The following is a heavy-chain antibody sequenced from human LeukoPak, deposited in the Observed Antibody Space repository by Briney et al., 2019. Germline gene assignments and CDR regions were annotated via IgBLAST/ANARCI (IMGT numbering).Heavy chain of an antibody. V-gene: IGHV3-48*03. D-gene: IGHD4-17*01. CDR3: ARVARLNDYGDYPFDY. Sequence: GGSLRLSCAASGFTFSSYEMNWVRQAPGKGLEWVSYISSSGSTIYYADSVKGRFTISRDNAKNSLYLQMNSLRAEDTAVYYCARVARLNDYGDYPFDYWGQGTLVTVS. CDR2: ISSSGSTI. J-gene: IGHJ4*02. CDR1: GFTFSSYE.